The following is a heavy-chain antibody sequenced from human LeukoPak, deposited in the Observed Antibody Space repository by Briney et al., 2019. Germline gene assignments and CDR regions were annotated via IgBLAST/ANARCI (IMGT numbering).Heavy chain of an antibody. J-gene: IGHJ4*02. V-gene: IGHV3-48*03. CDR2: ISSSGSTI. Sequence: PGGSLRFSCAASGFTFSSYEMNWVRQAPGKGLEWVSYISSSGSTIYYADSVKGRFTISRDNAKNSLYLQMNSLRAEDTAVYYCARDGDGYNWGYYFDYWGQGTLVTVSS. CDR1: GFTFSSYE. D-gene: IGHD5-24*01. CDR3: ARDGDGYNWGYYFDY.